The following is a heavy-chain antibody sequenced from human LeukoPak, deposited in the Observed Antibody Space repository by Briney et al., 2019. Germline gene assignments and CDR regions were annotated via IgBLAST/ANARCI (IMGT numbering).Heavy chain of an antibody. Sequence: ASVKVSCKASGYTFTGYYMHWVRQAPGQGLEWMGWINPNSGGTSYAQKFQGRVTMTRDTSTSTVYMELSSLRSEDTAVYYCARAGTMVRGVILNWFDPWGQGTLVTVSS. V-gene: IGHV1-2*02. CDR1: GYTFTGYY. J-gene: IGHJ5*02. CDR2: INPNSGGT. D-gene: IGHD3-10*01. CDR3: ARAGTMVRGVILNWFDP.